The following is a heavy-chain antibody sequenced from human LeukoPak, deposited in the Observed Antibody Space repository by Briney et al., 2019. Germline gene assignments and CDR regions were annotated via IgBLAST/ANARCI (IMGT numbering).Heavy chain of an antibody. CDR3: ARGSGSYRQYFDY. J-gene: IGHJ4*02. CDR1: GGSISSSNW. D-gene: IGHD3-16*02. CDR2: IYHSGST. V-gene: IGHV4-4*02. Sequence: KSSGTLSLTCAVSGGSISSSNWWSWVRQPPGKGLEWIGEIYHSGSTNYNPSLKSRVTISVDKSKNQFSLKLCSVTAEDTAFYYCARGSGSYRQYFDYWGQGTLVTVSS.